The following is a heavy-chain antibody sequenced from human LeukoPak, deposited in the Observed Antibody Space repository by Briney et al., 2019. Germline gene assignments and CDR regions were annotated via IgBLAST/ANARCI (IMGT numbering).Heavy chain of an antibody. CDR2: IIPIFGTA. V-gene: IGHV1-69*06. CDR1: GGTFSSYA. D-gene: IGHD6-19*01. Sequence: GASVKVSCKASGGTFSSYAISWVRQAPGQGLEWMGGIIPIFGTANYAQKFQGRVTITADKSTSTAYMELSSLRSEDTAVYYCASSPMVKSRGWYAGYYYYGRDVWGKGPTVTVSS. J-gene: IGHJ6*04. CDR3: ASSPMVKSRGWYAGYYYYGRDV.